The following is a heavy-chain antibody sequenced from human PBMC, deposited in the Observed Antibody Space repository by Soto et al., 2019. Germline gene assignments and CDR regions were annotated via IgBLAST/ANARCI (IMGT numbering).Heavy chain of an antibody. CDR2: IYYSGST. Sequence: SETLSLTCTVSCGSISSHSWSWIRQPPGKGLEWIGYIYYSGSTDYNPSLKSRVTISVDTSKNLFSLKLSSVTAADTAVYYCARTALLSRGYDFYYWGQGTLVTVSS. CDR1: CGSISSHS. D-gene: IGHD5-12*01. CDR3: ARTALLSRGYDFYY. J-gene: IGHJ4*02. V-gene: IGHV4-59*11.